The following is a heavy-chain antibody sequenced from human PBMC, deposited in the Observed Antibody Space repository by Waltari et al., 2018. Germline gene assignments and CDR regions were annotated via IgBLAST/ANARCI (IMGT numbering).Heavy chain of an antibody. D-gene: IGHD1-1*01. CDR3: ARSGEMKGTVDY. CDR1: GGTFSTYT. V-gene: IGHV1-69*02. CDR2: IIPFLGIS. Sequence: HVQLEQSGAAVKKPGSSVKVSCHASGGTFSTYTVTWVRQSPVQVLEWMGSIIPFLGISKYAQSLQARLTITVDQSTNTGYMELNNLRPEDTGVYYCARSGEMKGTVDYWGQGTLVTVSS. J-gene: IGHJ4*02.